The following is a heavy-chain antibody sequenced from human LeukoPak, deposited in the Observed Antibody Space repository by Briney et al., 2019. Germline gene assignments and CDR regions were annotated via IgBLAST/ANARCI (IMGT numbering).Heavy chain of an antibody. CDR1: GFTFSSYA. J-gene: IGHJ1*01. CDR3: VKRFAESIVSEH. Sequence: RGSLRLSCAASGFTFSSYAMSWVRQAPGKGLEWVSTISPDGNYIYYADSLRGRFTMSRDNSKNTLYLQMNSLRVEDTAIYYCVKRFAESIVSEHWGQGTLVTVSS. V-gene: IGHV3-23*01. D-gene: IGHD2-15*01. CDR2: ISPDGNYI.